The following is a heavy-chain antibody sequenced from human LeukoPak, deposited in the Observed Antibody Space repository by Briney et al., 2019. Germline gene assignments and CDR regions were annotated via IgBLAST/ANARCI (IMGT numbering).Heavy chain of an antibody. CDR2: IYYSGST. CDR3: ASSSSRGWYDY. CDR1: GGSISSGGYY. D-gene: IGHD6-19*01. V-gene: IGHV4-30-4*08. J-gene: IGHJ4*02. Sequence: SETLSLTCTVSGGSISSGGYYWSWIRQPPGKGLEWIGYIYYSGSTYYNPSLKSRVTISVDTSKNQFSLKLSSVTAADTAVYYCASSSSRGWYDYWGQGTLVTVSS.